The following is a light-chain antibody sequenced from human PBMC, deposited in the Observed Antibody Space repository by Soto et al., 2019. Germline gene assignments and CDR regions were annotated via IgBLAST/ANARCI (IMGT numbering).Light chain of an antibody. J-gene: IGLJ3*02. V-gene: IGLV2-14*03. CDR3: SSYRSSATLPV. Sequence: QSALTQPASVSGSPGQSITISCSGTSSDIGGYNFVSWYQQHPGKAPKLIIYDVTNRPSGISHRFSGSKSGNTASLTISGLQVDDEADYYCSSYRSSATLPVFGGGTKLTFL. CDR1: SSDIGGYNF. CDR2: DVT.